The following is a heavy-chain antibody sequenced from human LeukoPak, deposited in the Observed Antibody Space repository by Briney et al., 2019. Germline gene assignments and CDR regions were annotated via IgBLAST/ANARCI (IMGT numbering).Heavy chain of an antibody. CDR1: GFTFRSYG. Sequence: GGSLTLSCAASGFTFRSYGMHWARPAPGKGLVWVAVIWYDGSNKYYADSVKGRFTISRDNSKNTLYLQMNSLRAEDTAVYYCARDGYYGSGSFVERFDYWGQGTLVTVSS. CDR2: IWYDGSNK. J-gene: IGHJ4*02. V-gene: IGHV3-33*01. D-gene: IGHD3-10*01. CDR3: ARDGYYGSGSFVERFDY.